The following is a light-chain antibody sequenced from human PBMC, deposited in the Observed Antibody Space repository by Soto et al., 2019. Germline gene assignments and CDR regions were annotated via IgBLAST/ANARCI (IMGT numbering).Light chain of an antibody. CDR3: CSYAGSYTLYV. CDR1: SSDVGSYNY. CDR2: DVS. V-gene: IGLV2-11*01. Sequence: QSVLTQPRSVSGSPGQSVTISCAGTSSDVGSYNYVSWYQQHPGKAPKLMIYDVSKRPSGVPDRLSGSKSGNTASLTISGLQAEDEADYYCCSYAGSYTLYVFGTGTKVTVL. J-gene: IGLJ1*01.